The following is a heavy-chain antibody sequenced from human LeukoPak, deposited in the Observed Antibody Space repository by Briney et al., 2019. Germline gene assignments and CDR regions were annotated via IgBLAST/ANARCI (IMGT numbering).Heavy chain of an antibody. CDR1: GGSISSSIYY. J-gene: IGHJ5*02. V-gene: IGHV4-39*02. CDR2: LYYSGTT. D-gene: IGHD3-10*01. Sequence: SETLSLTCTVSGGSISSSIYYWGWIRQPPGKGLEWIGNLYYSGTTYYNPSLKSRVTISVDTSKNQFSLKLSSVTAADTAVYYCARDRGGNNWFDPWGQGTLVTVSS. CDR3: ARDRGGNNWFDP.